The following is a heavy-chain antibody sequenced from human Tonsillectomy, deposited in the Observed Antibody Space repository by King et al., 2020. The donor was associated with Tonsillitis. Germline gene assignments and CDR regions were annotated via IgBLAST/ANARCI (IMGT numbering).Heavy chain of an antibody. CDR2: INPSGTNN. D-gene: IGHD2-8*02. CDR1: GFTFSDYY. J-gene: IGHJ3*02. CDR3: GREYWGTFDI. V-gene: IGHV3-11*04. Sequence: QLVQSGGGLVKPGGSLRLSCAASGFTFSDYYMSWIRQAPGKWLEWISLINPSGTNNDYVDSARGRFTISRDNARNSMFLQMSSLRAEDTGVYYCGREYWGTFDIWGQGTMVTVSS.